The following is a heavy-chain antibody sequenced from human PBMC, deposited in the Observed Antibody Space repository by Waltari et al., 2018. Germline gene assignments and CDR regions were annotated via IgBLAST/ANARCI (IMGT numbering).Heavy chain of an antibody. V-gene: IGHV4-59*11. J-gene: IGHJ4*02. CDR3: ARRGSSLYDSSGYYYRYFDY. CDR2: IYYSGST. D-gene: IGHD3-22*01. Sequence: QVQLQESGPGLVKPSETLSLTCTVSGGSISSHYWSWIRQPPGKGLEWIGYIYYSGSTNYNPSLKSLVTISVDTSKNQFSLKLSSVTAADTAVYYCARRGSSLYDSSGYYYRYFDYWGQGTLVTVSS. CDR1: GGSISSHY.